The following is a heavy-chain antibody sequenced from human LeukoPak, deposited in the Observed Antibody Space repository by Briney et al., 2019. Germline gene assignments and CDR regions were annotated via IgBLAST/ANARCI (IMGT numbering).Heavy chain of an antibody. J-gene: IGHJ6*03. CDR1: GYSFTNYW. CDR2: IYPGDSDT. CDR3: ARHAHDILTGYYYYYYMDV. V-gene: IGHV5-51*01. D-gene: IGHD3-9*01. Sequence: GESLKISCKGSGYSFTNYWIGWVRQMPGKGLEWMGIIYPGDSDTRYSPSFQGQVTISADKSISTAYLQWSSLKASDTAMYYCARHAHDILTGYYYYYYMDVWGKGTTVTVSS.